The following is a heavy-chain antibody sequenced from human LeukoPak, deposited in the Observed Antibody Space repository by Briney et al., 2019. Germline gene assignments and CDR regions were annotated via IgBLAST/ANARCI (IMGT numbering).Heavy chain of an antibody. CDR3: ASGTGGGNPFDY. D-gene: IGHD4-23*01. CDR2: IYYSGST. J-gene: IGHJ4*02. Sequence: SETLSLTCIVSGGSISSSSYYWGWIRQPPGKGLEWIGSIYYSGSTYYNPSLKSRVTISVDTSKNQFSLKLSSVTAADTAVYYCASGTGGGNPFDYWGQGTLVTVSS. V-gene: IGHV4-39*07. CDR1: GGSISSSSYY.